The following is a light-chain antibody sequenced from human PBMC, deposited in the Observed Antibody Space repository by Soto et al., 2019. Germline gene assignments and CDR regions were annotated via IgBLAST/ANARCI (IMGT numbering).Light chain of an antibody. J-gene: IGLJ3*02. Sequence: QYALTQPASVSGSPGQSITISCTGTSSDVGGYNYVSWYQHHPGKAPKLMIYEVSNRPSGVSNRFSGSKSGNTASLTISGLQAEDEADYYCSSYTVSSTPVFGGGTKVTVL. CDR3: SSYTVSSTPV. V-gene: IGLV2-14*01. CDR1: SSDVGGYNY. CDR2: EVS.